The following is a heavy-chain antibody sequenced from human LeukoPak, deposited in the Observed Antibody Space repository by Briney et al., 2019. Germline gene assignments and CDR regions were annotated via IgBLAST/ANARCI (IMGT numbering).Heavy chain of an antibody. D-gene: IGHD1-26*01. V-gene: IGHV1-2*06. CDR1: GYTLTAYY. J-gene: IGHJ4*02. CDR2: INPNSGGT. CDR3: AREAPGVGATY. Sequence: ASVKVSCKASGYTLTAYYIYWVRQAPGQGLEWMGRINPNSGGTNYAQKFQGRVTMTRDTSISTAYMELSRLRSDDTAVYYCAREAPGVGATYWGQGTLVTVSS.